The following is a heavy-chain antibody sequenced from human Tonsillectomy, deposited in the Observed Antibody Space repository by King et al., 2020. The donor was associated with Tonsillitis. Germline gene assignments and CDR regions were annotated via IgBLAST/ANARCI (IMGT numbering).Heavy chain of an antibody. CDR1: GFTFSSYA. D-gene: IGHD3-22*01. Sequence: VQLVESGGGVVQPGRSLRLSCAASGFTFSSYAMHWVRQAPGKGLEWVAVISYDGNKKNYADSVKGRFTISRDNSKNTLYLQMNSLRAEDTAVYYCARDYYDSSGYENWFDPWGQGTLVTVSS. CDR3: ARDYYDSSGYENWFDP. V-gene: IGHV3-30*04. CDR2: ISYDGNKK. J-gene: IGHJ5*02.